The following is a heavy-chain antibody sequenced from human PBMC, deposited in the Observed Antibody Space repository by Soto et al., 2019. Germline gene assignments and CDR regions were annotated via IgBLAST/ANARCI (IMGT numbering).Heavy chain of an antibody. D-gene: IGHD2-15*01. Sequence: QVQLVASGGGVVQPGTSLRLSCVASGFTFSKFDMHWIRQTPDKRLQWVAFIAYDGINKYYTGSVKGRFTVSRDNSKNTVSLQMNNLGLEDTATYFCARGDQYDILLRYYAMDVWGLGTTVSISS. CDR2: IAYDGINK. CDR3: ARGDQYDILLRYYAMDV. J-gene: IGHJ6*02. V-gene: IGHV3-30-3*01. CDR1: GFTFSKFD.